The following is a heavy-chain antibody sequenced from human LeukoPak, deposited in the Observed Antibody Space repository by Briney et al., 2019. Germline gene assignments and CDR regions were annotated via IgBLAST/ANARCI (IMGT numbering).Heavy chain of an antibody. J-gene: IGHJ3*02. CDR1: GGSISSYY. D-gene: IGHD6-13*01. CDR3: ASLYSSSWFGLDDAFDI. Sequence: PSETLSLTCTVSGGSISSYYWSWIRQPSGKGLEWIGYIYYSGSTNYNPSLKSRVTISVDTSKNQFSLKLSSVTAADTAVYYCASLYSSSWFGLDDAFDIWGQGTMVTVSS. CDR2: IYYSGST. V-gene: IGHV4-59*01.